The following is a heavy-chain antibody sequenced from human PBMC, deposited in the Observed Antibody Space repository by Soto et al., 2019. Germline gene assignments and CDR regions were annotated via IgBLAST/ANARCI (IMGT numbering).Heavy chain of an antibody. CDR3: ARLRLRGGSGSDDAFDI. J-gene: IGHJ3*02. CDR1: GGSISSSSYY. V-gene: IGHV4-39*01. D-gene: IGHD3-10*01. CDR2: IYYSGST. Sequence: SETLSLTCTVSGGSISSSSYYWGWIRQPPGKGLEWIGSIYYSGSTYYNPSLKSRVTISVDTSKNQFSLKLSSVTAADTAVYYCARLRLRGGSGSDDAFDIWGQGTMVTVSS.